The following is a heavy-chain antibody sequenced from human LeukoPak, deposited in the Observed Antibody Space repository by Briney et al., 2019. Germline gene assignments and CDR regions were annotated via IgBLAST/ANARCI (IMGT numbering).Heavy chain of an antibody. J-gene: IGHJ4*02. V-gene: IGHV4-4*07. Sequence: PSETLSLTCTVSGGSISSYYWSWIRQPAGKGLEWIGRIYTSGSTNYNPSLKSRVTMSVDTSKNQFSLKLTSVTAADTAVYFCARRSDSGSDDGEDYFDYWGQGTLVTVSS. CDR3: ARRSDSGSDDGEDYFDY. D-gene: IGHD1-26*01. CDR2: IYTSGST. CDR1: GGSISSYY.